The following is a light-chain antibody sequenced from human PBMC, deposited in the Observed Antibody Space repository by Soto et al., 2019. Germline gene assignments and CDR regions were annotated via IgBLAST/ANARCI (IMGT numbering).Light chain of an antibody. Sequence: QSVLTQPPSVSGSPGQSVTISCTGTSSDVGSYNRVSWYQQPPGTAPKLMIYEVSNRPSGVPDRFSGSKSGNTASLTISGLQAEDEADYYCSSYTSSSKYVFGTGTKVTVL. V-gene: IGLV2-18*02. J-gene: IGLJ1*01. CDR3: SSYTSSSKYV. CDR1: SSDVGSYNR. CDR2: EVS.